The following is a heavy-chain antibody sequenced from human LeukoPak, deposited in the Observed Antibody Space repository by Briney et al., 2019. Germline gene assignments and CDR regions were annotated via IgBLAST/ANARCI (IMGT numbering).Heavy chain of an antibody. Sequence: PSETLSLTCAVYGGSFSRYYWTWIRQPPGKGLEWIGEINHSGSANYNPSLKSRVTISLDTSKNQFSLDLSSVTAADTAVYYCASRTGSSSTFHYWGQGTLVTVSS. CDR3: ASRTGSSSTFHY. J-gene: IGHJ4*02. CDR1: GGSFSRYY. CDR2: INHSGSA. D-gene: IGHD6-13*01. V-gene: IGHV4-34*01.